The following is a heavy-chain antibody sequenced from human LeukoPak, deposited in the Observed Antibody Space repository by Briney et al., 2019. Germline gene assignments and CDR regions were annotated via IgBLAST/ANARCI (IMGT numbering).Heavy chain of an antibody. D-gene: IGHD2-2*01. V-gene: IGHV4-34*01. CDR2: INHSGST. Sequence: SETLSLTCAVYGGSFSGYYWSWIRQPPGKGLEWIGEINHSGSTNYNPSLKSRVTISVDTSKNQFSLKLSSVTAADTAVYYCASGYCSSTSCFDYWGQGTLVTVSS. CDR1: GGSFSGYY. J-gene: IGHJ4*02. CDR3: ASGYCSSTSCFDY.